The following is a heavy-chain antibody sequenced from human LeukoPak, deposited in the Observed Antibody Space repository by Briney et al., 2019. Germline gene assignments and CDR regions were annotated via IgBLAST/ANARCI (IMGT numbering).Heavy chain of an antibody. CDR2: IPYDGSNK. J-gene: IGHJ4*02. D-gene: IGHD5-12*01. CDR1: GFTFSSYA. CDR3: ARAARGTSYSGYQFDY. V-gene: IGHV3-30-3*01. Sequence: PGGSLRLSCAASGFTFSSYAMHWVRQAPGKGLEWVAVIPYDGSNKYYADSVKGRFTISRDNSKNTLYLQMNSLRAEDTAVYYCARAARGTSYSGYQFDYWGQGTLVTVSS.